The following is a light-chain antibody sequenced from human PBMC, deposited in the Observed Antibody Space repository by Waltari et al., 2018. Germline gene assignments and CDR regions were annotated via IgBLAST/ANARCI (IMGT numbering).Light chain of an antibody. CDR2: AAS. Sequence: DIQMTQSPTSVSASVGDRATITCRASQGICNWLAWYQQKPGKAPKLLIYAASSLQTGVPARFSGSGSGTEFTLTISSLQPEDFATYYCQQASSFPITFGPGTKVEIK. CDR3: QQASSFPIT. CDR1: QGICNW. V-gene: IGKV1-12*01. J-gene: IGKJ3*01.